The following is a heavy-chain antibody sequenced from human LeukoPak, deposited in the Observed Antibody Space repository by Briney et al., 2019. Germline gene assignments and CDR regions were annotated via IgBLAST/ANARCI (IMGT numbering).Heavy chain of an antibody. J-gene: IGHJ4*02. CDR3: ARVESWESNISNYLDY. CDR2: INPSSGST. V-gene: IGHV1-46*01. D-gene: IGHD3-10*01. CDR1: GYTFTSYH. Sequence: ASVKVSCKASGYTFTSYHMHWVRQAPGQGLEWMGIINPSSGSTIYAHKFQGRVTMTRDMSTSTVYMELSSLRSEDTAVYYCARVESWESNISNYLDYWGQGTLVTVSS.